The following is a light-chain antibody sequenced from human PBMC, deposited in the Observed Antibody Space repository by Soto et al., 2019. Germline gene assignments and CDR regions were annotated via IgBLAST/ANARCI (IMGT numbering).Light chain of an antibody. J-gene: IGKJ4*01. CDR1: QSVSTNN. CDR2: DAS. V-gene: IGKV3-11*01. CDR3: QQRSNWPSLT. Sequence: EIVLTQSPGTLSLSPVERATLSCRASQSVSTNNLAWYQQRPGQAPRLLISDASNRATGIPARFSGSGSETDFTLTISSLEPEDSAVYYCQQRSNWPSLTFGGGTKVDIK.